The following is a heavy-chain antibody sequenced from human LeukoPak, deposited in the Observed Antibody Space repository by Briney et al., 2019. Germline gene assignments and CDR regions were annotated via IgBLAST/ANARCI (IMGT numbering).Heavy chain of an antibody. J-gene: IGHJ4*02. CDR3: AREGETSGWYDY. D-gene: IGHD6-19*01. Sequence: GSLRLSCAAPGFIFDNYAIHWVRQAPGKGLEWVSLISGDGGSTFYADSVRGRFTISRDNTRKSLSLQMSSLRSEDTALYYCAREGETSGWYDYWGQGTLVTVSS. CDR2: ISGDGGST. CDR1: GFIFDNYA. V-gene: IGHV3-43*02.